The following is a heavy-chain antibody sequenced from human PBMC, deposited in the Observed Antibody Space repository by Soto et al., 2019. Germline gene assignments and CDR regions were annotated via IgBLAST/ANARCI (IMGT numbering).Heavy chain of an antibody. D-gene: IGHD6-19*01. Sequence: QITLKESGPTLVKPTQTLTLTCTFSGFSLSSTRVAVGWIRQPPGKALEWLALIYWDDDKRYSPFLKSRLTITKDTSKNRVVLTRPNMAPVDTATYYCAHSVVAGLGYYFDYWGQGTLVTVSS. CDR3: AHSVVAGLGYYFDY. CDR2: IYWDDDK. V-gene: IGHV2-5*02. J-gene: IGHJ4*02. CDR1: GFSLSSTRVA.